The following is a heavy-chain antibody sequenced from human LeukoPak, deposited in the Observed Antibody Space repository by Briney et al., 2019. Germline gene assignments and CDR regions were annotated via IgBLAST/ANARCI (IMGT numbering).Heavy chain of an antibody. D-gene: IGHD3-3*01. CDR2: IYPGDSDT. Sequence: GESLKISCNGSGYSFTSYWIGWVRQMPGKGLEWMGIIYPGDSDTRYSPSFQGQVTISADKSISTAHLQWSSLKASDTAMYYCARSPRDITIFGVVIYGMDVWGQGTTVTVSS. J-gene: IGHJ6*02. CDR3: ARSPRDITIFGVVIYGMDV. V-gene: IGHV5-51*01. CDR1: GYSFTSYW.